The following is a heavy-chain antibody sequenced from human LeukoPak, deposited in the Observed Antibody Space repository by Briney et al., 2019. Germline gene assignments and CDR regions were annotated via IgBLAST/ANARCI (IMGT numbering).Heavy chain of an antibody. CDR3: AKGYYGNYVAVDY. J-gene: IGHJ4*02. CDR2: ISDNGDDT. Sequence: GGSLRLSCAASGFTFSSYAMIWVRQAPGKGLDWVSSISDNGDDTYYADSVKGRFTISRDKSTNTLYLQMNSLRADDTAVYYCAKGYYGNYVAVDYWGQGTLATVSS. V-gene: IGHV3-23*01. CDR1: GFTFSSYA. D-gene: IGHD4-11*01.